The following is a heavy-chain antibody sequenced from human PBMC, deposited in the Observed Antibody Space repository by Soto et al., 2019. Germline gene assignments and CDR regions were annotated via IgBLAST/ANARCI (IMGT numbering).Heavy chain of an antibody. D-gene: IGHD3-16*01. CDR3: ARGLNWNYIMNWLAT. CDR1: GYSFPTYW. J-gene: IGHJ1*01. CDR2: VYPGDSDT. Sequence: GESLKISCRTSGYSFPTYWIAWVRQRPGKGLEWMGAVYPGDSDTKYSPSFQGHVTISADRSIGTAFLQWSSLNASDTAMYYCARGLNWNYIMNWLATWGQGTLVTVSS. V-gene: IGHV5-51*01.